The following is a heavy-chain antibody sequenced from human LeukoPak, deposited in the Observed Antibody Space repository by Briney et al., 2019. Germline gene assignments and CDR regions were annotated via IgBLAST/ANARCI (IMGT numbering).Heavy chain of an antibody. CDR1: GYTFTSYG. V-gene: IGHV1-18*01. CDR3: ARMGYNWNDAWFDP. J-gene: IGHJ5*02. Sequence: ASVKVSCKASGYTFTSYGISWVRQAPGQGLEWMGWISAYNGNTNYAQKLQGRVPMTTDTSTSTAYMELRSLRSDDTAVYYCARMGYNWNDAWFDPWGQGTLVTVSS. CDR2: ISAYNGNT. D-gene: IGHD1-1*01.